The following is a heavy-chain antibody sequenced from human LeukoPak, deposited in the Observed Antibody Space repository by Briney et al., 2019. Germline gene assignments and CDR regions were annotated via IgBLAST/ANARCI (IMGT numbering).Heavy chain of an antibody. CDR3: ARGDIAADNWFDP. V-gene: IGHV4-59*01. D-gene: IGHD6-13*01. CDR1: GGSISSYY. CDR2: IYYSGST. J-gene: IGHJ5*02. Sequence: SETLSLTCTVSGGSISSYYWSWIRQPPGKGLEWIGYIYYSGSTNYNPSLKSRVTISVDTSKNQFSLKLSSVTAADTAVYYCARGDIAADNWFDPWGQGTLVTVSS.